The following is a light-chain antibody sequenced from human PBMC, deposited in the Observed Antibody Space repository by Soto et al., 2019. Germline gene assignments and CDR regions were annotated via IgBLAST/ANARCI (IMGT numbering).Light chain of an antibody. J-gene: IGKJ2*01. Sequence: DIQMTQSPSTLSASIGDRVSITCRASQSFNDWLAWYQLKPGEAPKLLIYDVSSLDSGVPSRFGGSGSGTEFTLTISSLQPDDFATYYCQQYNTYPYTFGQGTKLGI. CDR1: QSFNDW. CDR3: QQYNTYPYT. V-gene: IGKV1-5*01. CDR2: DVS.